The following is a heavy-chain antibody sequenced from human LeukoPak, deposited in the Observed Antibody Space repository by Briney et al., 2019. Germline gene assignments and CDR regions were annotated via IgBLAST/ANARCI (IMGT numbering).Heavy chain of an antibody. J-gene: IGHJ5*02. V-gene: IGHV1-8*01. D-gene: IGHD3-10*01. CDR2: MNPNSGNT. Sequence: GASVKVSCKASGYTFTSYDINWVRQATGQGLEWMGWMNPNSGNTGYAQKFQGRVTMTRNTSISTAYMELSSLRSEDTAAYYCARGRMVRGVGNWFDPWGQGTLVTVSS. CDR3: ARGRMVRGVGNWFDP. CDR1: GYTFTSYD.